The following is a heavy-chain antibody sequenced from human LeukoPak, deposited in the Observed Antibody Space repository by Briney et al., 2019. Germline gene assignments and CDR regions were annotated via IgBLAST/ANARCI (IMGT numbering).Heavy chain of an antibody. J-gene: IGHJ4*02. V-gene: IGHV4-4*07. CDR1: GGSISSYY. Sequence: SETLSLTCTVSGGSISSYYWSWIRQPAGKGLEWIGRIYTSGSTNYNPSLKSRVTMSVDTSKNQFSLKLSSVTAADTAVYYCARVPPGGDEYFFDYWGQGTLVTVSS. D-gene: IGHD2-21*02. CDR3: ARVPPGGDEYFFDY. CDR2: IYTSGST.